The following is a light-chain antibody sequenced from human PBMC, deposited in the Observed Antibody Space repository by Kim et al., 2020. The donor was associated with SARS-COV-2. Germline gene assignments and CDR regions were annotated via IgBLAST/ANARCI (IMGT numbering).Light chain of an antibody. V-gene: IGLV3-19*01. CDR3: NSRDSSGNHLNWV. CDR1: SLRSYY. J-gene: IGLJ3*02. Sequence: SSELTQDPAVSVALGQTVRITCQGDSLRSYYASWYQKKPGQAPVLVIYGKNNRPSGNPDRFSGSSPGNTASLTITGAQAEDEADYYCNSRDSSGNHLNWV. CDR2: GKN.